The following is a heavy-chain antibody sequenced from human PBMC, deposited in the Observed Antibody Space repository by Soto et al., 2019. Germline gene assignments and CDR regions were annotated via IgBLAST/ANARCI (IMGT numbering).Heavy chain of an antibody. CDR1: GASITSTTYF. J-gene: IGHJ4*02. CDR3: AKNLPRTGRFDY. V-gene: IGHV4-39*01. Sequence: PSEPLSLTCTLSGASITSTTYFWAWIRQPPGKGLEWVGSIYYSGRTYYNPSLRSRVTISVDRSKNQFSLTMSSVTAADTAVYYCAKNLPRTGRFDYWGQGTSVTVSS. CDR2: IYYSGRT.